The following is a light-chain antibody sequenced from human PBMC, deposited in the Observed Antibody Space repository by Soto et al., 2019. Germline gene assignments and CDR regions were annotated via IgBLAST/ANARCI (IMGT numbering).Light chain of an antibody. J-gene: IGKJ1*01. CDR3: QQYGSSHWT. CDR2: GAS. CDR1: QFISSSY. Sequence: EIVLTQSPGTLCLSPGERATLSCRASQFISSSYLAWYQQKPGQAPRLVIYGASNRATGIPDRFSGSGSGTDFTLTISRLEPEDFAVYYCQQYGSSHWTFGQGTKVEIK. V-gene: IGKV3-20*01.